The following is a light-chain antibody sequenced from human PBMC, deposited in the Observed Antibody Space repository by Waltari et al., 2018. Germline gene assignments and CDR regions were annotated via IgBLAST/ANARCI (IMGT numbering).Light chain of an antibody. V-gene: IGKV3-11*01. CDR2: DTS. CDR1: QSVNWY. J-gene: IGKJ4*01. Sequence: EIVLTQSPATLSLSPGERATLSCRASQSVNWYLAWYHQRPGQAPRLLIYDTSNRATGIPARFSGSGSETYFTLTISSLAPDDSAVYYCQQRRNWPLTFGGGTKVEIK. CDR3: QQRRNWPLT.